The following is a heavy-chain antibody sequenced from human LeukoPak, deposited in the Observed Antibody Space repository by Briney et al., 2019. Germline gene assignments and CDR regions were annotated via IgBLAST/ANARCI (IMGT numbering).Heavy chain of an antibody. J-gene: IGHJ4*02. D-gene: IGHD3-3*01. V-gene: IGHV1-24*01. Sequence: ASVKVSCKLSGNTLRELPIQWVRQAGGKGLEWMAGFDPGNAEIVYAQKFQGRVTMTEDTSTNTAYMELTSLTSDDTAVYYCATRVSDFWSGFDFWGQGTQVTVSS. CDR2: FDPGNAEI. CDR1: GNTLRELP. CDR3: ATRVSDFWSGFDF.